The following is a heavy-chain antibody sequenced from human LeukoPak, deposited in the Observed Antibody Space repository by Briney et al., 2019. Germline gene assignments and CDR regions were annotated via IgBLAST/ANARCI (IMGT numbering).Heavy chain of an antibody. Sequence: SVKVSCKASGGTFSNYAISWVRQAPGQGLEWMGRIIPILGTGNYAQKFQGRVTITADKSTSTDYMELSSLRSEDTAVYYCAKDLRDSGSNPDAFDIWGQGTMATVSS. CDR3: AKDLRDSGSNPDAFDI. J-gene: IGHJ3*02. V-gene: IGHV1-69*04. D-gene: IGHD1-26*01. CDR2: IIPILGTG. CDR1: GGTFSNYA.